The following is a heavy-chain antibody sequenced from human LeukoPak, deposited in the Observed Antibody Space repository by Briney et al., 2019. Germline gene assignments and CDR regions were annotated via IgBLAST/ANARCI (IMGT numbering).Heavy chain of an antibody. CDR3: AKDGTSGSYYGMDY. CDR2: ISGSGGST. D-gene: IGHD1-26*01. Sequence: GGSLRLSCAASGSTFSSYAMSWVRQAPGKGLEWVSAISGSGGSTYYADSVKGRFTISRDNSKNTLYLQMNSLRAEDTAVYYCAKDGTSGSYYGMDYWGQGTLVTVSS. CDR1: GSTFSSYA. J-gene: IGHJ4*02. V-gene: IGHV3-23*01.